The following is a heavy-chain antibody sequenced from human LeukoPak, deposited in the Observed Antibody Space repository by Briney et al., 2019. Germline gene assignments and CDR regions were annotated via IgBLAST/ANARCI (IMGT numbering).Heavy chain of an antibody. CDR2: INPNSGGT. D-gene: IGHD4-11*01. Sequence: ASVKVSCKASGYTFTGYYMHWVRQAPGQGLEWMGWINPNSGGTNYAQKFQGWVTMTRDTSISTAYMELSRLRSDDTAVYYCVRDRNSDYAEGMDVWGQGTTVTVSS. CDR1: GYTFTGYY. J-gene: IGHJ6*02. CDR3: VRDRNSDYAEGMDV. V-gene: IGHV1-2*04.